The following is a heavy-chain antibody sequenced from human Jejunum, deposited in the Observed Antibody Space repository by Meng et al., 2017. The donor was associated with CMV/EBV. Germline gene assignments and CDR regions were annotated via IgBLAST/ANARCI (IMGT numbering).Heavy chain of an antibody. CDR3: ARDLSGYYSFVDY. J-gene: IGHJ4*02. Sequence: QGQLVRSGVEVKNPGASVKVSCKASGYTFTSYDINWVRQGTGQGLEWMGRINPNNGGANYAQQFQGRVTMTTDTSISTAYMELSRLRSDDTAVYYCARDLSGYYSFVDYWGQGTLVTAPQ. CDR2: INPNNGGA. CDR1: GYTFTSYD. D-gene: IGHD3-22*01. V-gene: IGHV1-2*06.